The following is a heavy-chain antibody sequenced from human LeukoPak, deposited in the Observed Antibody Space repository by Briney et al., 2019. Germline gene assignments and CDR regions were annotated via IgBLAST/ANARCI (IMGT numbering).Heavy chain of an antibody. CDR2: FDPEDGET. D-gene: IGHD4-23*01. CDR3: ATFYGGYRPYFDY. V-gene: IGHV1-24*01. Sequence: GASVKVSCKASGYTFTGYYMHWVRQAPGKGLEWMGGFDPEDGETIYAQKFQGRVTMTEDTSTDTAYMELSSLRSEDTAVYYCATFYGGYRPYFDYWGQGTLVTVSS. J-gene: IGHJ4*02. CDR1: GYTFTGYY.